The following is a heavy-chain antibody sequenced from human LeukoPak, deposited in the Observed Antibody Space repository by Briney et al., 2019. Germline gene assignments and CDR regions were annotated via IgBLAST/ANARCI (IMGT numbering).Heavy chain of an antibody. CDR2: IYTSGST. CDR3: ARHYYGAYYFDY. D-gene: IGHD4-17*01. CDR1: GGPISSYY. J-gene: IGHJ4*02. Sequence: PSETLSLTCTVPGGPISSYYWSWIRQPPGKGLEWIGYIYTSGSTNYTPSLKSRVTISVDTSKDQFSLKLSSVTAADTAVYYCARHYYGAYYFDYWGQGTLVTVSS. V-gene: IGHV4-4*09.